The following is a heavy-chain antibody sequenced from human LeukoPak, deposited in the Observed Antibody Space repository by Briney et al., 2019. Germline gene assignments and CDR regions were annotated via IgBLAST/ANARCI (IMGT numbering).Heavy chain of an antibody. J-gene: IGHJ4*02. CDR1: GFIFNKYG. V-gene: IGHV3-33*01. CDR2: IGYDGIGE. D-gene: IGHD1-14*01. CDR3: ARGPGEHRSHTGLFDY. Sequence: PGRSLRLSCAASGFIFNKYGVHWVRQAPGKGLEWVAVIGYDGIGEYYADSVKGRFTVSRDNSNNTVYLQLTSLTVEDTAAYYCARGPGEHRSHTGLFDYCGQGTLVTVSS.